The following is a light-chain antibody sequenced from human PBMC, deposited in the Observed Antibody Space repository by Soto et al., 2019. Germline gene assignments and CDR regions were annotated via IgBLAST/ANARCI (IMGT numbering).Light chain of an antibody. CDR3: QQYGSSPLT. CDR2: GAS. V-gene: IGKV3-20*01. CDR1: QSVSSSY. Sequence: EIVLTQSPGTLSLSPGERATLSCRASQSVSSSYLAWYQRKPGQAPRLLIYGASRRATGIPDRFSGSGSGTDLTLTISRLEPEDFAVYYCQQYGSSPLTFGQGTKVEIK. J-gene: IGKJ1*01.